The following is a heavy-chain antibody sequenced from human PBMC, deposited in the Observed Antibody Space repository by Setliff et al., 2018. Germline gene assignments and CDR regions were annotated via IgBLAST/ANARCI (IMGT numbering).Heavy chain of an antibody. V-gene: IGHV3-11*06. CDR1: GFTFSDYY. J-gene: IGHJ4*02. D-gene: IGHD3-22*01. CDR2: ISITSRHYT. Sequence: GGSLRLSCVASGFTFSDYYMSWIRQAPGKGLEHVSFISITSRHYTNYADSVKGRFDISRDSSKNTVYLQMNSLTAEDTAMYYCAKDAYDSSGYGGHYFDYWGQGALVTVSS. CDR3: AKDAYDSSGYGGHYFDY.